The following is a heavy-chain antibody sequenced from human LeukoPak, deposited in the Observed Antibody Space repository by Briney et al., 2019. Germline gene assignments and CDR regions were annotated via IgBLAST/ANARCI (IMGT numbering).Heavy chain of an antibody. Sequence: GGSLRLSCAASGFTFSSYAMSWVRQAPGKGLEWVSAISGSGGSTYYADSVKGRFTISRDNSKNTLYLQMNSLKTEDTAVYYCTTGVGTYGDWGQGTLVTVSS. V-gene: IGHV3-23*01. J-gene: IGHJ4*02. CDR2: ISGSGGST. CDR1: GFTFSSYA. D-gene: IGHD4-17*01. CDR3: TTGVGTYGD.